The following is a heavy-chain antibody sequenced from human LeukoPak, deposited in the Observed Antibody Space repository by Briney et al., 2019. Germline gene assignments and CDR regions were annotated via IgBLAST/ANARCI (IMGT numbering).Heavy chain of an antibody. V-gene: IGHV3-66*01. D-gene: IGHD2-2*01. CDR1: GFTVSSNY. CDR2: IYSGGST. J-gene: IGHJ4*02. CDR3: ARVGGIVVVPAAPSDY. Sequence: GGSLRLSCAASGFTVSSNYMSWVRQAPGKGLEWVSVIYSGGSTYYADSVKGRFTISRDNSKNTLYLQMNSLRAEDTAVYYCARVGGIVVVPAAPSDYWGQGTLVTVSS.